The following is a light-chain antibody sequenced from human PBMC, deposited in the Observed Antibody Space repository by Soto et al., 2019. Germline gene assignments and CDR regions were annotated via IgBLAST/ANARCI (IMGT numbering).Light chain of an antibody. CDR1: SSNIGSNY. CDR2: RNN. CDR3: AAWDDSLSGLVV. V-gene: IGLV1-47*01. Sequence: QSVLTQPPSASGTPGQRVTISCYGSSSNIGSNYVYWYQQLPGTAPKLLIYRNNQRPSGVPDRFSGSKSGTSASLAISGLRSEDEADYYCAAWDDSLSGLVVFGGGTKLTVL. J-gene: IGLJ2*01.